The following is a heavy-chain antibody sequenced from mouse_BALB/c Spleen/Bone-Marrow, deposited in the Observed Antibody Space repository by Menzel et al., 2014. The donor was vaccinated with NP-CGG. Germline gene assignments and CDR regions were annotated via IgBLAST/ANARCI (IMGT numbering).Heavy chain of an antibody. V-gene: IGHV5-17*02. D-gene: IGHD2-1*01. CDR2: ISTGSTIT. Sequence: EVQLQQSGGGSVQPGGSRKLSCAASGFTFSSFGMHWVRQAPEKGLEWVAFISTGSTITYYADTVKGRFTISRDNPNNTLFLQMTSRRSEDTAMYYCARSHFYGNLFDYWGQGTTLTVSS. CDR3: ARSHFYGNLFDY. J-gene: IGHJ2*01. CDR1: GFTFSSFG.